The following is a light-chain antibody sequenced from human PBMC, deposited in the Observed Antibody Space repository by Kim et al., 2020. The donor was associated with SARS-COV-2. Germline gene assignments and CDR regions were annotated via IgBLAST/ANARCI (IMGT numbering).Light chain of an antibody. CDR2: GDG. CDR3: ATWDDSLYGRV. V-gene: IGLV1-44*01. Sequence: QSVLTQPPSVSGTPGQRVTISCSGSSSSIGDNPVSWYQQLPGTAPKVLIYGDGQRAPGVPDRFSGSKSGTSASLAISGLQSGDDADYFCATWDDSLYGRVFGGGTQLTVL. CDR1: SSSIGDNP. J-gene: IGLJ3*02.